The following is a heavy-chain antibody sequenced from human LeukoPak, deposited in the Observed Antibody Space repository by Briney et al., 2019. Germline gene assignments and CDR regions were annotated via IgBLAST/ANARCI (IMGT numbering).Heavy chain of an antibody. CDR2: IYTSGST. Sequence: SETLSLTCTVSGGSISSYYWSWIRQPAGEGVEWIGRIYTSGSTNYNPSLKSRVTMSVDTSKNQFSLKLSSVSAADTAVYYCARAGGSWSDNYFDYWGQGTLVTVSS. CDR1: GGSISSYY. J-gene: IGHJ4*02. CDR3: ARAGGSWSDNYFDY. D-gene: IGHD3-10*01. V-gene: IGHV4-4*07.